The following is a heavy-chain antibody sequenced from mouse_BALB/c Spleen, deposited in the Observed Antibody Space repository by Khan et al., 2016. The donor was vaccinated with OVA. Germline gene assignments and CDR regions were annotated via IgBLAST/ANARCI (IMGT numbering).Heavy chain of an antibody. CDR2: SYPGNGDA. D-gene: IGHD1-2*01. CDR3: ARWGGDGFNN. Sequence: QIQLVQSGAELVRPGSSVKISCKASGYSFSRSWMNWVKQRPGQGLEWIGQSYPGNGDANYNEKFKGKVTLTADTSSSTAYLQVNSLTSEDSAVYFCARWGGDGFNNWGHGTLVTVSA. J-gene: IGHJ3*01. V-gene: IGHV1-80*01. CDR1: GYSFSRSW.